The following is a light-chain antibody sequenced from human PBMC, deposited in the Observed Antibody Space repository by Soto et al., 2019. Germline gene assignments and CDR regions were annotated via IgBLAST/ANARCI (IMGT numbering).Light chain of an antibody. J-gene: IGLJ2*01. Sequence: QAVVTQSPSASASLGASVKLTCTLSSGHSSYAIAWHQQQPEKGPRHLMKLNIDGSHTKGDGIPGRFSGSSSGAERYLTISSLQSEDEADYYCQTWGTGIVVFGGGTKLTVL. CDR3: QTWGTGIVV. CDR2: LNIDGSH. CDR1: SGHSSYA. V-gene: IGLV4-69*01.